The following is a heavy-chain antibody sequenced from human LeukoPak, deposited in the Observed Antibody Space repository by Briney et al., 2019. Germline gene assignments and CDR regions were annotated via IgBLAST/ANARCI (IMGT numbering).Heavy chain of an antibody. J-gene: IGHJ6*02. CDR1: GGSITSYY. V-gene: IGHV4-59*01. D-gene: IGHD2-15*01. CDR2: IYYSGST. Sequence: SETLSLTCTVSGGSITSYYWSWTRQPPGKGLEWIGYIYYSGSTNYNPSLKSRVTISVDTSKNQFSLKLSSVTAADTAVYYCARGGSGSGSPYGMDVWGQGTTVTVSS. CDR3: ARGGSGSGSPYGMDV.